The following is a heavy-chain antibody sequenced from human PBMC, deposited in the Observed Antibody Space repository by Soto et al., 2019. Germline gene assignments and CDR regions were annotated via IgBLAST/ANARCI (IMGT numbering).Heavy chain of an antibody. D-gene: IGHD5-18*01. Sequence: GGSLRLSCAASGFTFSSYSMNWVRQAPGKGLEWVSSISSSSSYIYYADSVKGRFTISRDNAKNSLYLQMNSLRAEDTAVYYCASGYSYGYGAFNIWGQGTMVTVSS. CDR1: GFTFSSYS. CDR2: ISSSSSYI. CDR3: ASGYSYGYGAFNI. V-gene: IGHV3-21*01. J-gene: IGHJ3*02.